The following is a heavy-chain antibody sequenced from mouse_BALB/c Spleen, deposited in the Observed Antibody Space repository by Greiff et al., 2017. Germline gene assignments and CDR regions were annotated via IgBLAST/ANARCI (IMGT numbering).Heavy chain of an antibody. V-gene: IGHV1-62-2*01. CDR1: GYTFTEYL. CDR3: ARHEDQSGDFDY. J-gene: IGHJ2*01. CDR2: FYPGSGST. D-gene: IGHD3-2*02. Sequence: QVQLQQSGAELVKPGASVKLSCKASGYTFTEYLIHWVKQRPGQGLEWIGRFYPGSGSTKYNEKFKDKATLTADKSSSTVYMELCRLTSEASAVCVCARHEDQSGDFDYWGQGTTLTVSS.